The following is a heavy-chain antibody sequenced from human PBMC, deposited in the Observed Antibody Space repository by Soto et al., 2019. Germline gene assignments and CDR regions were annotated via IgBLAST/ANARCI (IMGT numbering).Heavy chain of an antibody. Sequence: SETLSLTCDVSGCFISSGYYWGWIRQPPGKGLEWVGSIHYRGTTYYNPSLNSRVTISVDMSRNQFSLKLSSVTAADTAVYYCARADYCRGGSCYSAPNMDVWGQGTTVTVSS. CDR2: IHYRGTT. D-gene: IGHD2-15*01. J-gene: IGHJ6*02. V-gene: IGHV4-38-2*01. CDR3: ARADYCRGGSCYSAPNMDV. CDR1: GCFISSGYY.